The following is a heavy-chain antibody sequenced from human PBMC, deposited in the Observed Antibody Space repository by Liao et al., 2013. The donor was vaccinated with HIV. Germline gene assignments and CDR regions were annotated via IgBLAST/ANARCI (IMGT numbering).Heavy chain of an antibody. J-gene: IGHJ2*01. CDR3: ARAPGRPAWYFDL. CDR2: IYTSGRT. Sequence: QLQLQESGPGLVKPSETLSLTCTVSGGSISSSSYYWSWIRQPAGKGLEWIGRIYTSGRTNYNPSLKSRVTMSVDTSKNQFSLKLSSVTAADTAVYYCARAPGRPAWYFDLWGRGTLVTVSS. V-gene: IGHV4-61*02. CDR1: GGSISSSSYY.